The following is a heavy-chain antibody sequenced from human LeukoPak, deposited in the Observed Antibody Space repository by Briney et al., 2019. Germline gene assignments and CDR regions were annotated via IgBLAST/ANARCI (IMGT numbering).Heavy chain of an antibody. CDR1: GGSFSGYY. CDR2: INPSGST. J-gene: IGHJ3*01. Sequence: SETLSLTCAVYGGSFSGYYWSWIRQPPGKGLEWIGEINPSGSTNYNPSLKSRVTISVDTSKNHFSLKLSSVTAADTAVYYCETRQGGWGQGTMVSVSS. V-gene: IGHV4-34*01. CDR3: ETRQGG.